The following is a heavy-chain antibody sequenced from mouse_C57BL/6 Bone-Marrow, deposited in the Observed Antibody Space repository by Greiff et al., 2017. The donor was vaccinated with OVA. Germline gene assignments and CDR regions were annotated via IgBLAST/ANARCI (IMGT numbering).Heavy chain of an antibody. CDR2: ISNLAYSI. V-gene: IGHV5-15*04. D-gene: IGHD2-5*01. Sequence: EVKVEESGGGLVQPGGSLKLSCAASGFTFSDYGMAWVRQAPRKGPEWVAFISNLAYSIYYADTVTGRFTISRENAKNTLYLEMCRLRSEDTAMYYCARQGPYYSNYSWFAYWGQGTLVTVSA. CDR3: ARQGPYYSNYSWFAY. J-gene: IGHJ3*01. CDR1: GFTFSDYG.